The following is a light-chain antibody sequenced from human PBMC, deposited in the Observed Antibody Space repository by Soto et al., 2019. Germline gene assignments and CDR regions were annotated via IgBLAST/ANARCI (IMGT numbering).Light chain of an antibody. J-gene: IGKJ3*01. CDR3: QQYYSTPQT. Sequence: DIVMTQSPDSLAVSLGERATINCKSSQSILYSSNNKNYLAWYQQKPGQPPKLLISWASTRDSGVPDRFSGSGSGTDFTLTISSLQAEDVAVYYCQQYYSTPQTFGPGTKVDIK. V-gene: IGKV4-1*01. CDR2: WAS. CDR1: QSILYSSNNKNY.